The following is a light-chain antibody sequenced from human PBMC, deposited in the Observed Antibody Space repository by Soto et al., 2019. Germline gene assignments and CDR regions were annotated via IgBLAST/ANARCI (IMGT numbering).Light chain of an antibody. CDR2: GAS. J-gene: IGKJ1*01. CDR3: QQYGSSPRR. CDR1: QSVSSSS. Sequence: EIVLTQFPDTLSLSPGERATLSCRASQSVSSSSLASYQQRRGQAPRLLIHGASSRVTGIPDRFSSSGSGTDFTLSISRLEPEDFAVYYCQQYGSSPRRFGQGTKVEVK. V-gene: IGKV3-20*01.